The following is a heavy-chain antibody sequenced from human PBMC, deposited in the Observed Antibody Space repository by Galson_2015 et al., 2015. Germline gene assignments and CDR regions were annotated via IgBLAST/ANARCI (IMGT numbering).Heavy chain of an antibody. CDR1: GFTFSSYG. J-gene: IGHJ5*02. V-gene: IGHV3-30*18. CDR3: AKGGGTIFGVVKWFDP. D-gene: IGHD3-3*01. Sequence: SLRLSCAASGFTFSSYGMHWVRQAPGKGLEWVAVISYDGSNKYYADSVKGRFTISRDNSKNTLYLQMNSLRAEDTAVYYCAKGGGTIFGVVKWFDPWGQGTLVTVSS. CDR2: ISYDGSNK.